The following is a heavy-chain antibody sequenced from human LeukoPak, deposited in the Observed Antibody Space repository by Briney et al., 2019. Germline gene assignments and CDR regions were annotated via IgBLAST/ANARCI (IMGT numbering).Heavy chain of an antibody. CDR3: ARVTGGRSVWFDP. J-gene: IGHJ5*02. V-gene: IGHV4-59*12. CDR2: IYYSGTT. Sequence: SETLSLTCTVSGGSIGSYSWSWIRQPPGKGLEWIGYIYYSGTTNYNPSLKSRVTISVDTSKNQFSLQLNSVTPEDTAVYYCARVTGGRSVWFDPWGQGTLVTVSS. D-gene: IGHD7-27*01. CDR1: GGSIGSYS.